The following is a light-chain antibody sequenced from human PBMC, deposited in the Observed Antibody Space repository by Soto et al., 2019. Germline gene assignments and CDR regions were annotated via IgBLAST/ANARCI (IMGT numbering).Light chain of an antibody. CDR1: QGIRND. J-gene: IGKJ4*02. Sequence: AIQMTQSPSSLSASVGERVTLTCRASQGIRNDLGWYQQKPGKAPKLLIYATSSLKSGVPARFSGSGSGTDFTLTISRLEPEDFATYYCLQYYDYPLTFGGGTRVEIK. CDR3: LQYYDYPLT. CDR2: ATS. V-gene: IGKV1-6*01.